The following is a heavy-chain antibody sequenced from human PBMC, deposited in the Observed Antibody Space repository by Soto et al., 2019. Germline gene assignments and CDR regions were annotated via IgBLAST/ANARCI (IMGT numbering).Heavy chain of an antibody. Sequence: QVQLQESGPGLVKPSETLSLTCNVSGDSMSKYYWSWVRPPAGKGLEWIGRIWTSGGTNYNPSLKRRVTMSIDTSNKHFSLDLKSVTAADTAVYYCARTVGAAYYFDFWGQGVLVTVSS. CDR3: ARTVGAAYYFDF. D-gene: IGHD3-16*01. V-gene: IGHV4-4*07. J-gene: IGHJ4*02. CDR1: GDSMSKYY. CDR2: IWTSGGT.